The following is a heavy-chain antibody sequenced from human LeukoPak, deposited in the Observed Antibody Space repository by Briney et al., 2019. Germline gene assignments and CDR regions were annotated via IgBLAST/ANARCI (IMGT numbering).Heavy chain of an antibody. CDR1: GGSIISYY. CDR2: IYTSGST. CDR3: RGGEVPSAFDI. J-gene: IGHJ3*02. V-gene: IGHV4-4*07. Sequence: TESLSLTCTVSGGSIISYYWSWIRQPAGKGLEWIGRIYTSGSTNYNPSLKSRVTMSVDTSKNQFSLKLSSVTAADTAVKTSRGGEVPSAFDIWGQGTMVTVSS. D-gene: IGHD3-10*01.